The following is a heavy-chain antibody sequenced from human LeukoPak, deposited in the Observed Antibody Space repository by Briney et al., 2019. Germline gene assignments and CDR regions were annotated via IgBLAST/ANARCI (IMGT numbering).Heavy chain of an antibody. V-gene: IGHV1-2*06. CDR3: ARDIRFLEWSILSYRDYGMDV. J-gene: IGHJ6*02. Sequence: ASVKVSCKASGYTFTCYYMHWVRQAPGQGLEWMGRINPNSGGTNYAQKFQGRVTMTRDTSISTAYMELSRLRSDDTAVYYCARDIRFLEWSILSYRDYGMDVWGQGTTVTVSS. D-gene: IGHD3-3*01. CDR1: GYTFTCYY. CDR2: INPNSGGT.